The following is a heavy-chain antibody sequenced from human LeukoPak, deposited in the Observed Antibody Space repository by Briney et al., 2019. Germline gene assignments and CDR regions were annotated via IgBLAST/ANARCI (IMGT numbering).Heavy chain of an antibody. Sequence: PGGSLRLSCAASGFTFSTYWMHWVRHVPGKGLVWVARVNSDGGTTSYADSVRGRFTISRDNAKNTLYLQMNSLRVEDTAVYFCTRAGDGFDYWGQGTLVTVSS. CDR1: GFTFSTYW. J-gene: IGHJ4*02. V-gene: IGHV3-74*01. D-gene: IGHD7-27*01. CDR2: VNSDGGTT. CDR3: TRAGDGFDY.